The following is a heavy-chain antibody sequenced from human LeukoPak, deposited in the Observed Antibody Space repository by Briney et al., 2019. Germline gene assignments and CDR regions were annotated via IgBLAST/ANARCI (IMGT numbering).Heavy chain of an antibody. CDR1: GGTFSSYA. D-gene: IGHD4-17*01. Sequence: GASVKVSCKASGGTFSSYAISWVRQAPGQGLEWMGGIIPIFGTANYAQKFQGRVTITADKSTSTAYMELSSLRSEDTAVYYCASCRDYGYIDYWGQGTLVTVSS. J-gene: IGHJ4*02. CDR2: IIPIFGTA. CDR3: ASCRDYGYIDY. V-gene: IGHV1-69*06.